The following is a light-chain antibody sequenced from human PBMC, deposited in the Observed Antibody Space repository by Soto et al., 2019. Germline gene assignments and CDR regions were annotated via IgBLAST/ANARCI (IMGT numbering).Light chain of an antibody. CDR3: QQSYNMPFT. V-gene: IGKV1-39*01. CDR1: QTISTY. J-gene: IGKJ3*01. CDR2: AAS. Sequence: DIQMTQSPSSLSGSVGDRVTITCRASQTISTYLNWYQQRPGKAPKLLIYAASSLQSGVPSRFSGSDSGTEFTLTISSLQPEDFATYVCQQSYNMPFTFGPGTKVHI.